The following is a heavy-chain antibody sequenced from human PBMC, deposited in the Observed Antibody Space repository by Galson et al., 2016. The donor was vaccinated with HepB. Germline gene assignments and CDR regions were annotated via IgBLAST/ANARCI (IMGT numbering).Heavy chain of an antibody. CDR1: GGSISSSNYY. V-gene: IGHV4-39*01. J-gene: IGHJ4*02. CDR3: ARRYSYGTFDY. CDR2: IYYSGST. Sequence: LSLTCTVSGGSISSSNYYWGWIRQPPGKGLEWIGNIYYSGSTYNNPSLKSRVTISVDTSKNQFSLKLSSVTAADTAVYYCARRYSYGTFDYWGQGTLVTVSS. D-gene: IGHD5-18*01.